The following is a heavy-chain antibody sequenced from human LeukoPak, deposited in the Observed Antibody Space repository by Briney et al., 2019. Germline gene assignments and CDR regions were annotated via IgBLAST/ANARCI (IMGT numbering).Heavy chain of an antibody. CDR2: IIPIFGTA. CDR3: ARALGEFWSGYNYYNYYGMDV. CDR1: GGTFSSYA. D-gene: IGHD3-3*01. V-gene: IGHV1-69*01. Sequence: GSSVKVSCKASGGTFSSYAISWVRQAPGQGLEWMGGIIPIFGTANYAQKFQGRVTITADESTSTAYMELSSLRSEDTAVYYCARALGEFWSGYNYYNYYGMDVWGQGTTVTVSS. J-gene: IGHJ6*02.